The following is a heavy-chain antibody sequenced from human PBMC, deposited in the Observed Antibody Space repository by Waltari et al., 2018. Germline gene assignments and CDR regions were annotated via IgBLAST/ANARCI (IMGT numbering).Heavy chain of an antibody. D-gene: IGHD2-15*01. CDR1: GGSFSGYY. Sequence: QVQLQQWGAGLLKPSETLSLTCAVYGGSFSGYYLSWIRQPPGKGLEWIGEINHSGSTNYNPSLKSRVTISVDTSKNQFSLKLSSVTAADTAVYYCVVVVAATLEDYWGQGTLVTVSS. CDR3: VVVVAATLEDY. CDR2: INHSGST. J-gene: IGHJ4*02. V-gene: IGHV4-34*01.